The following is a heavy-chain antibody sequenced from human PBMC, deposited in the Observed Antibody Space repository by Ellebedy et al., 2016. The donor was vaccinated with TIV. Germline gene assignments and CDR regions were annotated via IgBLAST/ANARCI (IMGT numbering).Heavy chain of an antibody. V-gene: IGHV4-39*01. CDR3: GRHGRGPGLTGYYPY. CDR2: IYYTGRT. CDR1: GGSISSSSTSYY. J-gene: IGHJ4*01. Sequence: SETLSLXXNVSGGSISSSSTSYYWGWIRQPPGKGLEWIGTIYYTGRTYYNPSVKSRVTISVDTSRNQFSLKLASVTAADTAVYYCGRHGRGPGLTGYYPYWGQGIQVTVSS. D-gene: IGHD3-9*01.